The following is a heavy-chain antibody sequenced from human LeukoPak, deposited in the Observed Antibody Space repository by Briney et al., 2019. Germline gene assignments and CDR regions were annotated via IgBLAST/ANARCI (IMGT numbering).Heavy chain of an antibody. V-gene: IGHV3-30*02. CDR1: GFTFSSYG. J-gene: IGHJ4*02. Sequence: GGSLRLSCAASGFTFSSYGMHWVRQAPGKGLEWVAFIRYDGSNKYYADSVKGRFTISRDNSKNTLYLQMNSLRAEDTAVYYCAKADVAGSSSWELYYFDYWSQGTLVTVSS. CDR2: IRYDGSNK. CDR3: AKADVAGSSSWELYYFDY. D-gene: IGHD6-13*01.